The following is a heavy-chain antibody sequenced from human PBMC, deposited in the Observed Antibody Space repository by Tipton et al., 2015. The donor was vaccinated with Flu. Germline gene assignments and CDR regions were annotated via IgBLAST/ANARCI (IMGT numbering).Heavy chain of an antibody. J-gene: IGHJ4*02. Sequence: LSLTCSVHGESFSGYYWSWIRQTPGKGLEWVSAMSGGGAVRYFADSVKGRFITSRDNSKNILYLQMNSLRPEDTAIYYCAKVIPELVAGLDYWGQGTLVTVPS. V-gene: IGHV3-23*01. CDR3: AKVIPELVAGLDY. CDR1: GESFSGYY. D-gene: IGHD6-19*01. CDR2: MSGGGAVR.